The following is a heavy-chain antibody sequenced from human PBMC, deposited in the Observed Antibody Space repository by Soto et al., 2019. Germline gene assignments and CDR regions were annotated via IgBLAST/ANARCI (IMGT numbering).Heavy chain of an antibody. CDR1: GGSISSYY. J-gene: IGHJ4*02. Sequence: SETLSLTCTVSGGSISSYYWSWIRHPPGKGLEWIGYIYYSGSTNYNPSLKSRVTISVDTSKNQFSLKLSSVTAADTAVYYCARLRYYFWSGYGVQYFDYWGQGTLLTVSS. D-gene: IGHD3-3*01. CDR2: IYYSGST. CDR3: ARLRYYFWSGYGVQYFDY. V-gene: IGHV4-59*08.